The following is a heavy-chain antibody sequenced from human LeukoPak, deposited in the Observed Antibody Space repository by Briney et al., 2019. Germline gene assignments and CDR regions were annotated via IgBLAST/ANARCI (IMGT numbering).Heavy chain of an antibody. J-gene: IGHJ4*02. D-gene: IGHD6-19*01. CDR2: IYYSGST. V-gene: IGHV4-39*01. Sequence: PSETLSLTCTVSGGSISSSSYYWGWIRQPPGKGLEWIGSIYYSGSTYYNPSLKSRVTISVDTSKNQFSLKLSSVTAADTAVYYCARHGSAVAGPFDYWGQGTLVTVSS. CDR3: ARHGSAVAGPFDY. CDR1: GGSISSSSYY.